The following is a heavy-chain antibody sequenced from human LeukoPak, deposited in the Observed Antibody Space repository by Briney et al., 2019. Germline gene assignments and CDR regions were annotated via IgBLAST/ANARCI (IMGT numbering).Heavy chain of an antibody. Sequence: SSVNVSCMACGGTFSSYAISGVRPAAGKGLDWMGGIIPIFGTANYAQKFQGRVTITADKSTRTAYMELSSLRSEDTAVYHCARETRAVAGTNWFNPRGQGTLVTVSS. CDR1: GGTFSSYA. CDR2: IIPIFGTA. J-gene: IGHJ5*02. V-gene: IGHV1-69*06. D-gene: IGHD6-19*01. CDR3: ARETRAVAGTNWFNP.